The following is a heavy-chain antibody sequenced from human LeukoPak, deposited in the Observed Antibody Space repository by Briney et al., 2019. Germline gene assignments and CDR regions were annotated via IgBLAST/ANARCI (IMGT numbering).Heavy chain of an antibody. D-gene: IGHD6-19*01. CDR1: GFTFSSYV. V-gene: IGHV3-30*18. CDR3: AKDHGSGWFPDY. Sequence: GRSLRLSCVASGFTFSSYVMQWVRQAPGKGLEWVALISYDGSNRNYADSVKGRFTISRDNSKNTLYLQMNSLRAEDTAVYYCAKDHGSGWFPDYWGQGTLVTVSS. CDR2: ISYDGSNR. J-gene: IGHJ4*02.